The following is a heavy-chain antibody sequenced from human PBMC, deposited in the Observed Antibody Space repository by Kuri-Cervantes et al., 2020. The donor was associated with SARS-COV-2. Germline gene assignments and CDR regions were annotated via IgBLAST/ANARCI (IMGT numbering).Heavy chain of an antibody. Sequence: GGSLRLSCAASGFTVSSNYMSWVRQAPGKGLEWVSVIYSGGSTYYADSVKGRFTISRDNSKNTLYLQMNSLRAEDTAVYYCARVIVVVPAAVGAGWYFDLWGRGTLVTVSS. D-gene: IGHD2-2*01. CDR3: ARVIVVVPAAVGAGWYFDL. J-gene: IGHJ2*01. CDR1: GFTVSSNY. V-gene: IGHV3-53*01. CDR2: IYSGGST.